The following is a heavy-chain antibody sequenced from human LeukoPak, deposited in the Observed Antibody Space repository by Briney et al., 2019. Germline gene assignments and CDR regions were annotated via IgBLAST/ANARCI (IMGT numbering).Heavy chain of an antibody. CDR2: ISGSGGST. CDR3: AKDIVPGGYCSSTSCGGGDYFDY. D-gene: IGHD2-2*01. V-gene: IGHV3-23*01. Sequence: PGGSLRLSCAASGFTFSSYAMSWVRQAPGKGLEWVSAISGSGGSTYYADSVKGRFTISRDNSKNTLYLQMNSLRAEATAVYYCAKDIVPGGYCSSTSCGGGDYFDYWGQGTLVTVSS. CDR1: GFTFSSYA. J-gene: IGHJ4*02.